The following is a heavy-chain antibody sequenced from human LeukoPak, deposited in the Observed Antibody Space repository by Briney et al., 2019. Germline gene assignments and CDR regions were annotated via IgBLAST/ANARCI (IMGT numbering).Heavy chain of an antibody. CDR3: ATSRITGTTALDY. CDR2: FNPTYDIP. V-gene: IGHV1-46*01. J-gene: IGHJ4*02. D-gene: IGHD1-20*01. Sequence: ASVKVSCKASGYTFSNYCMHWVRQAPGQGLEWMGIFNPTYDIPIYAQTFEGRVTMTEDTSTDTAYMELSSLRSEDTAVYYCATSRITGTTALDYWGQGTLVTVSS. CDR1: GYTFSNYC.